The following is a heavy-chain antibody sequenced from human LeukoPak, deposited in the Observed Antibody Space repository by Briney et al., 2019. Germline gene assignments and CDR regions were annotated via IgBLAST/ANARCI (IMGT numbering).Heavy chain of an antibody. CDR2: IWYDGVNK. D-gene: IGHD1-26*01. J-gene: IGHJ4*02. V-gene: IGHV3-33*01. Sequence: GRSLRLSCAASGFTFSSYGTHWVRQAPGKGLEWVAVIWYDGVNKYYADSVKGRFTISRDNSKNTLYLQMNGLRAEDTAVYYCARGMVGATYFDYWGQGTLVTVSS. CDR1: GFTFSSYG. CDR3: ARGMVGATYFDY.